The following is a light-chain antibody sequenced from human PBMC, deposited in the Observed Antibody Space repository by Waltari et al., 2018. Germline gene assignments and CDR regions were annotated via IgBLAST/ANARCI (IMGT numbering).Light chain of an antibody. J-gene: IGLJ3*02. CDR2: QDS. CDR3: QAWDTSTVV. V-gene: IGLV3-1*01. CDR1: NLGSKY. Sequence: SYELTQPSSVSVSPGQTASITCSGYNLGSKYVSWFQQRPGQSPVLVIYQDSERPSGSPERFSGSNSGDTATLTISGTQARDEAEYFCQAWDTSTVVFGGGTELTVL.